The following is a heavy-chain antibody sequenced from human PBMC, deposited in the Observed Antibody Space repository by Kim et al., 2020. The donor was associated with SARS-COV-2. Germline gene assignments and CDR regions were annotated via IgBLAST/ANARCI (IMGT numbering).Heavy chain of an antibody. V-gene: IGHV3-30*04. Sequence: GGSLRLSCAASGFTFSSYAMHWVRQAPGKGLEWVAVISYDGSNTYYADSVKGRFTISRDNSKNTLYLQMNSLRAEDTAVYYCARDRKKYYYGSGSYPPLLGNYYGMDVWGQGTTVTVSS. J-gene: IGHJ6*02. D-gene: IGHD3-10*01. CDR2: ISYDGSNT. CDR3: ARDRKKYYYGSGSYPPLLGNYYGMDV. CDR1: GFTFSSYA.